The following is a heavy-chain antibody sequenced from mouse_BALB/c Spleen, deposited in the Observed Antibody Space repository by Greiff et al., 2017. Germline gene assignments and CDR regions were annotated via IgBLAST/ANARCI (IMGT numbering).Heavy chain of an antibody. CDR2: ISSGSSTI. V-gene: IGHV5-17*02. Sequence: EVKLVESGGGLVQPGGSRKLSCAASGFTFSSFGMHWVRQAPEKGLEWVAYISSGSSTIYYADTVKGRFTISRDNPKNTLFLQMTSLRSEDTAMYYCAREGYWYFDVWGAGTTVTVAS. J-gene: IGHJ1*01. CDR3: AREGYWYFDV. CDR1: GFTFSSFG.